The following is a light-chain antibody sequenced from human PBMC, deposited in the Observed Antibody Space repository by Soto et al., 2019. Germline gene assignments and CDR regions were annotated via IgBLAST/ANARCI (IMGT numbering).Light chain of an antibody. CDR1: QSISTY. V-gene: IGKV1-39*01. J-gene: IGKJ1*01. Sequence: DIQMNQSPSSLSASLGDRVAITCRANQSISTYLNWYQQKPGKAPKLLIYAASSLQSGVPSRFSGSGSGTDFTVTIRSLQPEDFATYYCQQSYSTPPTLGQGTNVDIK. CDR2: AAS. CDR3: QQSYSTPPT.